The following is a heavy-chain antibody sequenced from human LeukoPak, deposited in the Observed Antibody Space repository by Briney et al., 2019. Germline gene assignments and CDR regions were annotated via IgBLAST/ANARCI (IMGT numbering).Heavy chain of an antibody. V-gene: IGHV3-72*01. Sequence: GGALRLSCAASGFTFSDHYMDWVRQAPGKGLEWVGRTKNKANSYNTQYAASVKGRFTISRDDSKNSLYLQMNSLKTEDTAVYYCARGSSGVTISSYGMDVWGKGTTVTVSS. CDR1: GFTFSDHY. CDR2: TKNKANSYNT. D-gene: IGHD3-9*01. CDR3: ARGSSGVTISSYGMDV. J-gene: IGHJ6*04.